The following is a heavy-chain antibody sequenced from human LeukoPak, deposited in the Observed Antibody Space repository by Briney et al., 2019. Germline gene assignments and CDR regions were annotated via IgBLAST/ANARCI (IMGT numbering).Heavy chain of an antibody. J-gene: IGHJ4*02. Sequence: PSGTLFLTCAVSGGSISSCNWWSWVRQAPGKGLEWVSIIYSGDTTNYADSVKGRFSISRDNSMNTLYLRMNSLRAEDTAIYYCARDVRSGGALEYWGQGTLVTVSS. CDR1: GGSISSCNW. V-gene: IGHV3-53*01. CDR3: ARDVRSGGALEY. D-gene: IGHD2-15*01. CDR2: IYSGDTT.